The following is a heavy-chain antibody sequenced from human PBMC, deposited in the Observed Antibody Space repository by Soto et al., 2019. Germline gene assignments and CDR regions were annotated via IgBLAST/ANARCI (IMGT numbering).Heavy chain of an antibody. CDR2: ISGSGGST. V-gene: IGHV3-23*01. Sequence: PGGSLRLSCAASGFTFSSYAMSWVRQAPGKGLEWVSAISGSGGSTYYADSVKGRFTISRDNSKNTLYLQMNSLRAEDTAVYYCAKDFPRYCSSTSCSPPLVGGLDYWGQGTLVTVSS. D-gene: IGHD2-2*01. CDR3: AKDFPRYCSSTSCSPPLVGGLDY. CDR1: GFTFSSYA. J-gene: IGHJ4*02.